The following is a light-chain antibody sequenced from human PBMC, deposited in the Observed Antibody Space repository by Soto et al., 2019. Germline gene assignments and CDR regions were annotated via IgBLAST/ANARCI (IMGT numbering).Light chain of an antibody. Sequence: DIQMTQSPSTLSASVGDSVIITCRASQTIGSWLAWYQQKPGKVPKLLIHKASSLESGVSSRFSGSGSGTQFTLTIRSLEPDYCATYYFQQYSSLSAFGPGTKVDIK. J-gene: IGKJ3*01. CDR1: QTIGSW. CDR2: KAS. V-gene: IGKV1-5*03. CDR3: QQYSSLSA.